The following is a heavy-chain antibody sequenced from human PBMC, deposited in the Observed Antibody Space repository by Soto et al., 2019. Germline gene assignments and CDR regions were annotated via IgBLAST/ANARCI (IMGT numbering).Heavy chain of an antibody. J-gene: IGHJ5*02. CDR1: GYTFTRHG. CDR2: INVYSGNT. V-gene: IGHV1-18*04. Sequence: GASVKVSCKASGYTFTRHGISWVRQAPGQGLEWMGWINVYSGNTKYAQKVQGRVTMTTDTSTSTAYMELRSLRSDDTAVYYCARGVGSGSYYNQYNWFDPWGQGTQVTVSS. CDR3: ARGVGSGSYYNQYNWFDP. D-gene: IGHD3-10*01.